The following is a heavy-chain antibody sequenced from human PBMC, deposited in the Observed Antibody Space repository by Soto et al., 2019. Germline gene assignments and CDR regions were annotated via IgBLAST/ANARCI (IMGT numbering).Heavy chain of an antibody. J-gene: IGHJ5*02. CDR1: VGSSSSSPYF. CDR2: IDYMGTT. Sequence: PSETLSLTCTVSVGSSSSSPYFWGWILQPPGRGLEWIGSIDYMGTTYYNASPKSRVTLSLDTSKNQFSLKVNSLTAADTAVYFCSRRAPEGFDPWGQGTLVTVSS. CDR3: SRRAPEGFDP. V-gene: IGHV4-39*01.